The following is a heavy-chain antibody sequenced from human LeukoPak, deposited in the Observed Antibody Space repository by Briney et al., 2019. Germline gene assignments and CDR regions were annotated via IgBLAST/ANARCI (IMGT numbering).Heavy chain of an antibody. CDR3: ARDTSSSYGSGSDY. D-gene: IGHD3-10*01. CDR2: INWNGGST. J-gene: IGHJ4*02. CDR1: GFTFSNYG. V-gene: IGHV3-20*04. Sequence: GGSLILSCAASGFTFSNYGMSWVRQAPGKGLEWVSGINWNGGSTGYADSVKGRFTISRDNAKNSLYLQMNSLRAEDTALYYCARDTSSSYGSGSDYWGQGTLVTVSS.